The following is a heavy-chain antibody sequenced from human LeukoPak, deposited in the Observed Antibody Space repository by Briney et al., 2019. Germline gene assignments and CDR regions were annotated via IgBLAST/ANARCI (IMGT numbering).Heavy chain of an antibody. CDR1: GFPFSSYW. Sequence: GGSLRLSCVASGFPFSSYWMTWVRQAPGKGLEWVANIKQDGSKKSYVDSVKDRFTISRDNAKNSLYLQMNSLRAEDTAIYYCTRVGYIDEGIDYWGQGTLVTVSS. CDR2: IKQDGSKK. V-gene: IGHV3-7*04. D-gene: IGHD5-24*01. CDR3: TRVGYIDEGIDY. J-gene: IGHJ4*02.